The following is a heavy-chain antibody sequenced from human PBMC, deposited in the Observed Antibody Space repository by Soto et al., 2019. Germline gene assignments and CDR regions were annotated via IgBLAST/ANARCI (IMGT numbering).Heavy chain of an antibody. CDR3: AREAIVVVPAPSYYFDY. CDR2: IYYSGGT. D-gene: IGHD2-2*01. CDR1: GGSISSGDYY. Sequence: TLSLTCTVSGGSISSGDYYWSWIRQRPGKGLEWIGYIYYSGGTYYNPSLGSRVTVSVDTSKNQFSLKLSSVTAADTAVYYCAREAIVVVPAPSYYFDYWGQGTLVTVSS. V-gene: IGHV4-31*03. J-gene: IGHJ4*02.